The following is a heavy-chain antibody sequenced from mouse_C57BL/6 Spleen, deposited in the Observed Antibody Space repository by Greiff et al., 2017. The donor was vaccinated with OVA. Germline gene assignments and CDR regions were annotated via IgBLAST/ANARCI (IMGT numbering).Heavy chain of an antibody. Sequence: EVQRVESGGGLVQPKGSLKLSCAASGFSFNTYAMNWVRQAPGKGLEWVARIRSKSNNYATYYADSVKDRFTISRDDSESMLYLQMNNLKTEDTAMYYCVRQQGRDNYEAMDYWGQGTSVTVSS. CDR3: VRQQGRDNYEAMDY. V-gene: IGHV10-1*01. CDR2: IRSKSNNYAT. CDR1: GFSFNTYA. D-gene: IGHD1-3*01. J-gene: IGHJ4*01.